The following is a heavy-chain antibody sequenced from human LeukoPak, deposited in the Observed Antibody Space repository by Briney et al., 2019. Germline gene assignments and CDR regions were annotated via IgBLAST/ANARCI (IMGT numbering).Heavy chain of an antibody. CDR2: ISGSGGST. D-gene: IGHD5-18*01. V-gene: IGHV3-23*01. J-gene: IGHJ5*02. CDR1: EFIFSSYA. CDR3: AKDKYSPNINYWFDP. Sequence: GSLRLSCAASEFIFSSYAMSWVRQAPGKGLEWVSAISGSGGSTYYADSVKGRFTISRDNSKSTVYLQMNSLRADDTAVYYCAKDKYSPNINYWFDPWGQGTLVSVSS.